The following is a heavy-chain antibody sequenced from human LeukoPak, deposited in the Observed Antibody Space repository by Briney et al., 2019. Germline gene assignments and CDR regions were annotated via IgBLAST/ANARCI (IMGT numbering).Heavy chain of an antibody. V-gene: IGHV1-46*01. J-gene: IGHJ1*01. CDR1: GYTFTNYY. CDR2: IKPSGGGT. Sequence: ASVKVSCKASGYTFTNYYVHWVRQAPEQGLEWMGIIKPSGGGTSYALKFQGRVTMTRDTSTSTAYMELSSLRSEDTAVYYCARDHFDSSGYYYLLGYFEHWGQGTLVTVSS. CDR3: ARDHFDSSGYYYLLGYFEH. D-gene: IGHD3-22*01.